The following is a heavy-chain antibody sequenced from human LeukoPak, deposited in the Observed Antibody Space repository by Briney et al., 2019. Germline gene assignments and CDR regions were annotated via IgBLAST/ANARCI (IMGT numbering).Heavy chain of an antibody. CDR1: GYSFTTYW. D-gene: IGHD2-2*01. CDR2: FNPGDSDI. V-gene: IGHV5-51*01. J-gene: IGHJ3*02. Sequence: GESLKISCEVYGYSFTTYWLGWVRQIPGKGLEWMGTFNPGDSDIRYSPSFQGQVTISTDKSISTAYLQWGSLKASDTAMYYCARHVSSSRVAFDIWGQGTMVTVSS. CDR3: ARHVSSSRVAFDI.